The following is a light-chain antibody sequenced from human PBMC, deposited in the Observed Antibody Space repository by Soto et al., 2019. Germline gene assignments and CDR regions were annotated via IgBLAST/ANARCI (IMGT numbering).Light chain of an antibody. CDR3: CSQSARIPGV. V-gene: IGLV2-14*03. CDR1: RSDVGGYNF. CDR2: EVL. J-gene: IGLJ3*02. Sequence: QSVLTQPASVSGSPGQSITISCTGTRSDVGGYNFVSWYQQHPGNAPKLIIHEVLNRPSGVSSRFSGSKSGNTASLTISGLQAEDDAVYECCSQSARIPGVFGVGTKLTGL.